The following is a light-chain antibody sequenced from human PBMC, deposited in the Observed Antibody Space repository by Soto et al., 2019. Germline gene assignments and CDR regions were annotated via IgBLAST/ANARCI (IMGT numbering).Light chain of an antibody. J-gene: IGKJ1*01. V-gene: IGKV1-39*01. CDR1: QSISTY. CDR3: QQCYSSPRT. Sequence: DIQMTQSPSTLSASVGDRVTITCRASQSISTYLNWYQQKLGRAPTLLIYAASSLQSGVPPRFSGGGSGTDFTLTISSLQPEDFAMYFCQQCYSSPRTFGQGTKVDIK. CDR2: AAS.